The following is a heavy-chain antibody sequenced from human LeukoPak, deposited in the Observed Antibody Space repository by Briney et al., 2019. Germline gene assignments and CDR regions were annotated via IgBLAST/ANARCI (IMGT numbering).Heavy chain of an antibody. CDR2: ITSSSRYI. J-gene: IGHJ4*02. V-gene: IGHV3-21*01. Sequence: GGSLRLSCAPSGFTFSSYSMNWVRQAPAKGLEWGSSITSSSRYIYYALPVNGRFTISRDNAKTSLYLQRNSLRAEDTAVYYCARDNRKQWLVPYYFDYWGQGTLVTVSS. CDR3: ARDNRKQWLVPYYFDY. CDR1: GFTFSSYS. D-gene: IGHD6-19*01.